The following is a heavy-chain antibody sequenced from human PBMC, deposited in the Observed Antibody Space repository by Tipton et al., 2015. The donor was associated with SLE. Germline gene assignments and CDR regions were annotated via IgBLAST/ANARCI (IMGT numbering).Heavy chain of an antibody. Sequence: SLRLSCAASGFIFSSYGMHWVRQAPGKGLEWVAVIWYDGSNKYYADSVKGRFTISRDNSKNTLYLQMNSLRAEDTAVYYCARGGAYCGGDCFDYWGQGTLVTVSS. CDR1: GFIFSSYG. D-gene: IGHD2-21*01. CDR3: ARGGAYCGGDCFDY. J-gene: IGHJ4*02. V-gene: IGHV3-33*01. CDR2: IWYDGSNK.